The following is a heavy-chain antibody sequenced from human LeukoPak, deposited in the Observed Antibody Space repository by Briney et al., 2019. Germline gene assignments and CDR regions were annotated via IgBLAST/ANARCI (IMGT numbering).Heavy chain of an antibody. D-gene: IGHD6-6*01. J-gene: IGHJ4*02. Sequence: GGSLRLSCAASGFSFSSFWMSWVRQAPGKGLEWVANINQDASESNFLDAVKGRFTISRDNARNSLFLQMNSLRDEDTAVYYCASGFSSSPYFDYWGQGTLVTVSS. CDR2: INQDASES. CDR1: GFSFSSFW. CDR3: ASGFSSSPYFDY. V-gene: IGHV3-7*02.